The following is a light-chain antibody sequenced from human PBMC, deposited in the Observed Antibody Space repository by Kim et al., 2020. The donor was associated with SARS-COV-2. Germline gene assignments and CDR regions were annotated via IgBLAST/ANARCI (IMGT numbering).Light chain of an antibody. Sequence: DIVMTQSPDSLAVSLGERATINCKSSQSVFYNNNYLAWFQQKPGQPPKLLIYWASTRESGVPDRFSGSGSGADFTLTISSLQAEDVAIYYGQQYHTTPWTFGQGTKVDIK. V-gene: IGKV4-1*01. CDR1: QSVFYNNNY. CDR3: QQYHTTPWT. J-gene: IGKJ1*01. CDR2: WAS.